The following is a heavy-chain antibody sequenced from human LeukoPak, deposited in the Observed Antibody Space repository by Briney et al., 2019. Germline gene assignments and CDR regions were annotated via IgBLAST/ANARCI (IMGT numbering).Heavy chain of an antibody. D-gene: IGHD3-22*01. Sequence: PGGSLRLSCAASGFTFSDYYMSWIRQAQRKGLEWVSYISSSGSTIYYADSVKGRFTISRDNAKNSLYLQINSLRAEDTAVYYCARDLFYDSSGYYGYWGQGTLVTVSS. CDR1: GFTFSDYY. J-gene: IGHJ4*02. CDR2: ISSSGSTI. V-gene: IGHV3-11*01. CDR3: ARDLFYDSSGYYGY.